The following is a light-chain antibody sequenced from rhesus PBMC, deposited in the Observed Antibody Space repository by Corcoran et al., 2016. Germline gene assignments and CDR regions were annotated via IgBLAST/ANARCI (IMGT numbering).Light chain of an antibody. V-gene: IGLV2S7*01. Sequence: QSAPTQPPSVSGSPGQSVTISCTGTSNDIGGYNYVSWYQQHPGKAPKLMIYGVNTRPSGVSDRFSGSKSGNTASLTISGLQAEDEADYYCCSYTTSSTFDVFGSGTKLTVL. CDR2: GVN. J-gene: IGLJ6*01. CDR3: CSYTTSSTFDV. CDR1: SNDIGGYNY.